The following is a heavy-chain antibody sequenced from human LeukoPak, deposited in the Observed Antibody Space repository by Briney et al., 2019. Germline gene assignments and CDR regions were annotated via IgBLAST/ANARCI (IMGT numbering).Heavy chain of an antibody. Sequence: PGGSLRLSCAASGFTFSSYGMHWVRQAPGKGLEWVAVIWYDGSNKYYADSVKGRFTISRDNSKNTLYLQMNSLRAEDTAVYYCAKAMRELHYGNDYWGQGTLVTVSS. V-gene: IGHV3-33*06. CDR3: AKAMRELHYGNDY. CDR1: GFTFSSYG. D-gene: IGHD1-26*01. J-gene: IGHJ4*02. CDR2: IWYDGSNK.